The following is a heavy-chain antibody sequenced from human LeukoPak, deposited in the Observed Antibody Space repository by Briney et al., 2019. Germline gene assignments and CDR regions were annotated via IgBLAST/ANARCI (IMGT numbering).Heavy chain of an antibody. V-gene: IGHV4-34*01. CDR3: ARGAYCSSTSCSSPPVYYMDV. Sequence: SETLSLTCAVYGGSFSGYYWRRIRQPPGKGLEWIGEINHSGSTNYNPSLKSRVTISVDTSKNQFSLKLSSVTAADTAVYYCARGAYCSSTSCSSPPVYYMDVWGKGTTVTVSS. D-gene: IGHD2-2*01. CDR2: INHSGST. J-gene: IGHJ6*03. CDR1: GGSFSGYY.